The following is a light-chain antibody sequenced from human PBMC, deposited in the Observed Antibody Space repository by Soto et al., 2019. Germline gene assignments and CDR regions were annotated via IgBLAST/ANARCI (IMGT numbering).Light chain of an antibody. CDR3: VSYTSSTTYV. CDR1: SINVGGSNF. Sequence: QSALTQPASVSDSPGQSITISGTGTSINVGGSNFVSWYQQHPGKPPKLIIYDVTNRPSGVSNRFSGSKSGSTASLIISRLQTEDEADYYCVSYTSSTTYVFGTGTKVTVL. CDR2: DVT. J-gene: IGLJ1*01. V-gene: IGLV2-14*03.